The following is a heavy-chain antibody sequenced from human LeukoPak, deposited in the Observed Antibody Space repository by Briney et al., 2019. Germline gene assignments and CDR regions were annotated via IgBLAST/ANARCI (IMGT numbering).Heavy chain of an antibody. V-gene: IGHV4-39*01. CDR2: SYYSGST. J-gene: IGHJ4*02. CDR1: GGSISSGSYY. D-gene: IGHD3-3*01. CDR3: AGITIFVVVMIRPGVDY. Sequence: SETLSLTCTASGGSISSGSYYWGWIRQPPGKGLEWIGTSYYSGSTYYYPSLKVRVTISLDMSKNEFYLKLFSVTTAALAVYSCAGITIFVVVMIRPGVDYWREGTLVSV.